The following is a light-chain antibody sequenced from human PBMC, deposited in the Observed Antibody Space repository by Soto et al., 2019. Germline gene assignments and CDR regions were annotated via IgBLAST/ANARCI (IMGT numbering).Light chain of an antibody. CDR2: AAS. Sequence: DMQMTQSPTSLSASVGDRVTITCRPSRDIGKFLAWYQQKLGGIPKLLVHAASSLQSGVPSRFSGSRSGTDFTLTIASLQPEDVATYYCQNYDNAPLTFGGGTKVEIK. J-gene: IGKJ4*01. CDR1: RDIGKF. V-gene: IGKV1-27*01. CDR3: QNYDNAPLT.